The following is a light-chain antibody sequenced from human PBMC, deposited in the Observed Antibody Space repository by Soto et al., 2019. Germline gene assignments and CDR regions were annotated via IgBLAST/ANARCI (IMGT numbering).Light chain of an antibody. Sequence: DIQMTQSPSSLSASVGDRVTITCRASQSISSYVSWFQQKAGEAPRLLMYSASSLPSGVPSRFIGSGSGTDFTLTISSLRPEDFATYYCQQNYSPPLSFGGGTKVEI. CDR1: QSISSY. V-gene: IGKV1-39*01. CDR2: SAS. CDR3: QQNYSPPLS. J-gene: IGKJ4*01.